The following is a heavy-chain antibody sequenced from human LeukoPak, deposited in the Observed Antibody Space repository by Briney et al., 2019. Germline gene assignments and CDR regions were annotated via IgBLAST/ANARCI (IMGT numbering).Heavy chain of an antibody. V-gene: IGHV4-59*01. J-gene: IGHJ4*02. CDR2: IYYSGST. CDR3: ASNTGYSYGYPSRFDY. Sequence: LETLSLTCTVSGGSISSYYWSWIRQPPGKGLEWIGYIYYSGSTNYSPSLKSRVTISVDTSKNQFSLKLSSVTAADTAVYYCASNTGYSYGYPSRFDYWGQGTLVTVSS. CDR1: GGSISSYY. D-gene: IGHD5-18*01.